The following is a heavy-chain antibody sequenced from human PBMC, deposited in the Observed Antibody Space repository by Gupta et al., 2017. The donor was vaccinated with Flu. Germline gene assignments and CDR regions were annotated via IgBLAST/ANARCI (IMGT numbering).Heavy chain of an antibody. Sequence: QVQLQESGPGLVKPSETLSLTCAVSGYSISSGYYWGWIRQPPGKGLEWIGSIYHSGSTYYNPSLKSRVTISVDTSKNQFSLKLSSVTAADTAVYYCARQYYYDSSGYYPWYDDDAFDIWGQGTMVTVSS. J-gene: IGHJ3*02. CDR2: IYHSGST. D-gene: IGHD3-22*01. CDR3: ARQYYYDSSGYYPWYDDDAFDI. CDR1: GYSISSGYY. V-gene: IGHV4-38-2*01.